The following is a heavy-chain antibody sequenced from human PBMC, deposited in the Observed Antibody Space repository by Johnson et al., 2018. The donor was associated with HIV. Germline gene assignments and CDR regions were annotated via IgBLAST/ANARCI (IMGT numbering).Heavy chain of an antibody. Sequence: SLLLSFSSSFFPFLLSSLPWVLQAPTKGLEWCSFISYDGSHKYYADSVKGRFTVSRDNSKNTLYLQMDSLRAEDTAVYYCERADITYSYYVTSGYYCHDGFDIWGQGTMVTVSS. CDR2: ISYDGSHK. CDR3: ERADITYSYYVTSGYYCHDGFDI. V-gene: IGHV3-30*04. J-gene: IGHJ3*02. CDR1: FFPFLLSS. D-gene: IGHD3-22*01.